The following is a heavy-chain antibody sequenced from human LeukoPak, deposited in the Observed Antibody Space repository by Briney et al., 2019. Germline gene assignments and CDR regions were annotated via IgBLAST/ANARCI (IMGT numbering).Heavy chain of an antibody. CDR3: TRGLRTLTMVRGVDVGY. V-gene: IGHV3-11*01. D-gene: IGHD3-10*01. CDR1: GFTFSDYY. J-gene: IGHJ4*02. CDR2: ISSSGSTI. Sequence: PGGSLRLSCAASGFTFSDYYMSWIRQAPGKGLEWVSYISSSGSTIYYADSVKGRFTISRDNAKNSLYLQMNSLRAEDTAVYYCTRGLRTLTMVRGVDVGYWGQGTLVTVSS.